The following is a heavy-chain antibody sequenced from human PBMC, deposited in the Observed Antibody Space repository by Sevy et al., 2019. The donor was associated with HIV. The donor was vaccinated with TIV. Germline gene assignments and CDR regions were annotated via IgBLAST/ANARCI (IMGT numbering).Heavy chain of an antibody. V-gene: IGHV4-30-4*01. Sequence: SETLSLTCTVSGGSISSGDYYWSWIRQPPGKGREWIGYIYYSGSTYYNPSLKSRVTISVDTSKNQFSLKLSSVTAADTAVYYCARAIDDWFDPWGQGTLVTVSS. CDR3: ARAIDDWFDP. J-gene: IGHJ5*02. CDR1: GGSISSGDYY. CDR2: IYYSGST.